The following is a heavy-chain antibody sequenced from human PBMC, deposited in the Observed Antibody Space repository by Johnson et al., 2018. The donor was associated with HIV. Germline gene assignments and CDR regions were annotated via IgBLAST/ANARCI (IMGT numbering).Heavy chain of an antibody. D-gene: IGHD6-13*01. J-gene: IGHJ3*02. V-gene: IGHV3-30-3*01. CDR3: AETPGIAAAGTGYAFDI. CDR1: GFSFGNYA. CDR2: ISYDGSNK. Sequence: QVQLVESGGGVVQPGRSLRLSCAASGFSFGNYAMHWVRQAPGKGLEWVAFISYDGSNKYYADSVKGRFTISRDNSNNTLYLQMNSLRAEDTAVYYCAETPGIAAAGTGYAFDIWGQGTMV.